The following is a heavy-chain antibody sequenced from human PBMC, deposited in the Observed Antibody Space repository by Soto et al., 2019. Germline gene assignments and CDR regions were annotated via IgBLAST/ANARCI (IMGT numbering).Heavy chain of an antibody. CDR1: GGSISSSRYY. J-gene: IGHJ6*03. CDR2: IYYSGST. Sequence: PSETLSLTCTVSGGSISSSRYYWGCIRQPPGKGLEWIGSIYYSGSTYYNPSLKSRVTISVDTSKNQFSLKLSSVTAADTAVYYCARHADIVVVDYYYYYMDVWGKGTTVTVSS. CDR3: ARHADIVVVDYYYYYMDV. V-gene: IGHV4-39*01. D-gene: IGHD2-2*01.